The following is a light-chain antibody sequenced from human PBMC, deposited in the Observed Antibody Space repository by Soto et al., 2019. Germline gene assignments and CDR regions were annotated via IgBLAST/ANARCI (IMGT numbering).Light chain of an antibody. Sequence: QSVLTQPPSVSKAPRQRVTISCSGSSSNIGNNAVNWYQQLPGKAPKLLIYYDDLLPSGVSDRFSGSKSGTSASLAISGLQSEDEADYYCATWDDSLNGPVFGGGTKLTVL. CDR1: SSNIGNNA. CDR2: YDD. V-gene: IGLV1-36*01. CDR3: ATWDDSLNGPV. J-gene: IGLJ2*01.